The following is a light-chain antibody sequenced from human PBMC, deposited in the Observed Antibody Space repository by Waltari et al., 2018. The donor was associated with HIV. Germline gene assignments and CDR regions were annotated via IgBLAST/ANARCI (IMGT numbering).Light chain of an antibody. CDR2: SNN. CDR3: STWDASRNGWV. J-gene: IGLJ3*02. V-gene: IGLV1-44*01. Sequence: QSVLTQPPSASGTPGQRVTISCSGSSSSIGNYTINWYRQLPGMAPKLLIYSNNQRPSGVPDRFSGSKSGTSASLAISGLQSEDEADYSCSTWDASRNGWVFGGGTKLTVL. CDR1: SSSIGNYT.